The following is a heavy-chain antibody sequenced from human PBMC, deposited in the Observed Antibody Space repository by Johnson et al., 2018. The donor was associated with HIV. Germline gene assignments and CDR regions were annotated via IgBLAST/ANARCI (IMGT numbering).Heavy chain of an antibody. Sequence: QVQLVESGGGLVKPGGSLRLSCAASGFTFSDFYMSWIRQAPGKGLEWVSYISTSDGNIYSADSVNGRFTISRDNSKNTLYLQMNSLRAEDTAVYYCAKDVGNYWPNAFDIWGQGTTVTVSS. CDR3: AKDVGNYWPNAFDI. D-gene: IGHD3-22*01. V-gene: IGHV3-11*04. J-gene: IGHJ3*02. CDR2: ISTSDGNI. CDR1: GFTFSDFY.